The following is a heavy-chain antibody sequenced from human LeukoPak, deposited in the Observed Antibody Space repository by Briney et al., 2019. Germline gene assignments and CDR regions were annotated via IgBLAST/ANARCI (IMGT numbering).Heavy chain of an antibody. V-gene: IGHV3-74*01. J-gene: IGHJ4*02. Sequence: GGSLRLSCAASGNYWMHLVRQAPGKGLVWVSHINSDGSWTSYADSVKGRFTISKDNAKNTVYLQMNNLRAEDTAVYYCVSFYEAYWGRGTLVTVSS. CDR3: VSFYEAY. CDR2: INSDGSWT. CDR1: GNYW. D-gene: IGHD2/OR15-2a*01.